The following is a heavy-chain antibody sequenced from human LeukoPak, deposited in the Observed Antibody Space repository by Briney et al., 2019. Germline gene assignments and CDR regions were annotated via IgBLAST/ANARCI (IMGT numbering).Heavy chain of an antibody. J-gene: IGHJ4*02. CDR2: IYYSGST. Sequence: PSETPSLTCTVSGGSISSSSYYWGWIRQPPGKGLEWIGSIYYSGSTYYNPSLKSRVTISVDTSKNQFSLKLSSVTAADTAVYYCARHKDDYGGNSVQFDYWGQGTLVTVSS. CDR3: ARHKDDYGGNSVQFDY. CDR1: GGSISSSSYY. V-gene: IGHV4-39*01. D-gene: IGHD4-23*01.